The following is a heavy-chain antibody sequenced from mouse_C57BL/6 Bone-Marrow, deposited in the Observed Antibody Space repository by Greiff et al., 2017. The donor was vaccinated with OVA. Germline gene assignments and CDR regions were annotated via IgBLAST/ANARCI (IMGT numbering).Heavy chain of an antibody. J-gene: IGHJ1*03. D-gene: IGHD1-1*01. CDR3: ERLGSSRWYFDV. CDR2: IYPGSGNT. V-gene: IGHV1-76*01. Sequence: VQLQQSGAELVRPGASVKLSCKASGYTFTDYYINWVKQRPGQGLEWIARIYPGSGNTYYNEKFKGKATLTAEKSSSTAYMQLSSLTSEDSAVYVGERLGSSRWYFDVWGTGTTVTVSS. CDR1: GYTFTDYY.